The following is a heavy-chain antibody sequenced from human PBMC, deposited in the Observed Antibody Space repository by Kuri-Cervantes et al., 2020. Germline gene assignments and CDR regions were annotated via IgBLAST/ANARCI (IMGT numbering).Heavy chain of an antibody. V-gene: IGHV4-38-2*01. J-gene: IGHJ4*02. CDR3: ARGGRGTKFDY. D-gene: IGHD1-7*01. Sequence: SETLSLTCAVSGYSISSGYHWGWIRQPPGKGLEWIGEIYHSGSTNYNPSLKSRVTISVDKPKNQFSLKLSSVTAADTAVYYCARGGRGTKFDYWGQGTLVTVSS. CDR1: GYSISSGYH. CDR2: IYHSGST.